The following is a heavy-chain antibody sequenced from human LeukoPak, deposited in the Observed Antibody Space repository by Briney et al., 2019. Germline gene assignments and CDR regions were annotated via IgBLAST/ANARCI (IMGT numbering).Heavy chain of an antibody. V-gene: IGHV4-39*07. D-gene: IGHD6-6*01. CDR3: ARVDTPSIAAFYDAFDM. J-gene: IGHJ3*02. CDR1: GDSISTSGYY. CDR2: IYYSGNT. Sequence: PSETLSLTCTVSGDSISTSGYYWGWIRQPPGKELEWIGSIYYSGNTYYNPSLKSRVTISLDTSKNHMSLKLSSVTAADTAVYYCARVDTPSIAAFYDAFDMWGQGTMVTVSS.